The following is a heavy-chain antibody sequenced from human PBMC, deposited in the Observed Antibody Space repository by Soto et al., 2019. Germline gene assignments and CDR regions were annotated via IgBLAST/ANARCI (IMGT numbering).Heavy chain of an antibody. J-gene: IGHJ6*02. CDR2: INAGNGNT. V-gene: IGHV1-3*01. CDR3: ARDAVYYDFWSGDYGPRSYYYYGMDV. D-gene: IGHD3-3*01. CDR1: GYTFTSYA. Sequence: GASVKVSCKASGYTFTSYAMHWVRQAPGQRLEWMGWINAGNGNTKYSQKFQGRVTITRDTSASTAYMELSSLRSEDTAVYYCARDAVYYDFWSGDYGPRSYYYYGMDVWGQGTTVTVSS.